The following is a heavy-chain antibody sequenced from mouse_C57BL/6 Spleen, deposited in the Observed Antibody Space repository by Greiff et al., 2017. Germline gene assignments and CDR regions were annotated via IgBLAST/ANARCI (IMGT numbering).Heavy chain of an antibody. CDR3: TRDSFYYGNHEGFAY. CDR1: GFTFSSYA. V-gene: IGHV5-9-1*02. Sequence: EVKVVESGEGLVKPGGSLKLSCAASGFTFSSYAMSWVRQTPEKRLEWVAYLSSGGDYIYYADTVKGRFTIARDNARNTLYLQMSSLKSEDTAMYYCTRDSFYYGNHEGFAYWGQGTLVTVSA. D-gene: IGHD2-1*01. J-gene: IGHJ3*01. CDR2: LSSGGDYI.